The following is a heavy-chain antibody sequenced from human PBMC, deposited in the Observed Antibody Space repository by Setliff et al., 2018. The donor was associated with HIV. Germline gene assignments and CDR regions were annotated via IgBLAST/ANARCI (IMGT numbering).Heavy chain of an antibody. J-gene: IGHJ6*03. D-gene: IGHD1-26*01. Sequence: LSLTCTVSGGSISSYYWSWIRQPPGKGLEWIGYIYYSGSTNYNPSLKSRVTISVDTSKNQFSLKLSSVTAADTAVYYCARIVRWELVATSTFFYYYMDVWGKGTTVTVSS. CDR3: ARIVRWELVATSTFFYYYMDV. V-gene: IGHV4-59*08. CDR1: GGSISSYY. CDR2: IYYSGST.